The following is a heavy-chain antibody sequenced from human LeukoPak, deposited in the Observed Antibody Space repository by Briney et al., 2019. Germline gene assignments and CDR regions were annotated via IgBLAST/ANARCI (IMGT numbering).Heavy chain of an antibody. V-gene: IGHV1-46*01. D-gene: IGHD1-26*01. CDR2: INPRDDYK. CDR1: GYPFINYH. J-gene: IGHJ4*02. Sequence: GASVKVSCKASGYPFINYHMHWERQAPGQGLEWLGIINPRDDYKNYAQKFQGRITITRDTSTSTVYMDLSSLTSDDTAVYYCARDGGSYSADYWGQGTLVTVSS. CDR3: ARDGGSYSADY.